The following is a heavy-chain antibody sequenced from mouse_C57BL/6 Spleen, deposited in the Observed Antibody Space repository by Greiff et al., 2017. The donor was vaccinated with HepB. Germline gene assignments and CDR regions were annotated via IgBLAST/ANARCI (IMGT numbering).Heavy chain of an antibody. Sequence: EVQGVESGGGLVKPGGSLKLSCAASGFTFSSYAMSWVRQTPEKRLEWVATISAGGSYTYYPDNVKGRFTIYRDNAKNNLYLQMSHLKSEDTAMYYCARDGGGNYGQRYYFDYWGQGTTLTVSS. CDR1: GFTFSSYA. V-gene: IGHV5-4*01. CDR2: ISAGGSYT. CDR3: ARDGGGNYGQRYYFDY. J-gene: IGHJ2*01. D-gene: IGHD2-1*01.